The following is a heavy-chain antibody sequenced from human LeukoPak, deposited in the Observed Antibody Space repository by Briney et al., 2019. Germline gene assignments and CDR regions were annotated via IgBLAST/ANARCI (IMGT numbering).Heavy chain of an antibody. J-gene: IGHJ4*02. CDR2: INPNDGDT. Sequence: ASVKVPCKASGYTFTDYYMHWVRQAPGQGFEWMGWINPNDGDTYYAQKFQGRVTMTRDTSICTAHMEVSRLRSDDTAVYYCARGELGVLIDFWGQGTLVTVSS. V-gene: IGHV1-2*02. CDR1: GYTFTDYY. D-gene: IGHD7-27*01. CDR3: ARGELGVLIDF.